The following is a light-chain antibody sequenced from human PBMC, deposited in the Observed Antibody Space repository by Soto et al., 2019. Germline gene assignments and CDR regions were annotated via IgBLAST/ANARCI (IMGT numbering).Light chain of an antibody. CDR2: GAS. Sequence: ENVLTQSPGTLSLSPGERATLSCRASQSVSRSDLAWYQQKPGQAPRLLIYGASSRATGIPDRFSGSGSGTDFTLTISRLEPEDFAVYYCQQYGSSPRFSFGPGTKVDIK. V-gene: IGKV3-20*01. CDR1: QSVSRSD. J-gene: IGKJ3*01. CDR3: QQYGSSPRFS.